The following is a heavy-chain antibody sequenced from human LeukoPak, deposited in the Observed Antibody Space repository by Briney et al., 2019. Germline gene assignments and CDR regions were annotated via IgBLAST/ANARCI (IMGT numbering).Heavy chain of an antibody. D-gene: IGHD2-15*01. CDR3: ARVTFSGAAFDI. J-gene: IGHJ3*02. V-gene: IGHV1-18*01. CDR2: ISAYNGNT. CDR1: GYTFTSYG. Sequence: ASVKVSCKASGYTFTSYGISWVRQAPGQGLEWMGWISAYNGNTNYAQTLQGRVTMTTDTSTSTAYMELRSLRSHNTAVYYCARVTFSGAAFDIWGQGTMVTVSS.